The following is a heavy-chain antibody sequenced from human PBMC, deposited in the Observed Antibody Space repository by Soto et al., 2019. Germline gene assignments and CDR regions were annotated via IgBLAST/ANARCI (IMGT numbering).Heavy chain of an antibody. CDR1: GGSISSYY. Sequence: SETLSLTCTVSGGSISSYYWSWIRQPPGKGLEWIGYIYYSGSTNYNPSLKSRVTISVDTSKNQFSLKLSSVTAADTAVYYCARVVAYSTRSGNYYGMDVWGQGTTVTVSS. D-gene: IGHD5-12*01. CDR2: IYYSGST. V-gene: IGHV4-59*01. CDR3: ARVVAYSTRSGNYYGMDV. J-gene: IGHJ6*02.